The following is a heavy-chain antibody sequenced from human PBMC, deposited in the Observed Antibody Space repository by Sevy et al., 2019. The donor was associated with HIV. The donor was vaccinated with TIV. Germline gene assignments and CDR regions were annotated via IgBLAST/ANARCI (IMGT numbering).Heavy chain of an antibody. CDR2: ISSSSSTI. V-gene: IGHV3-48*02. CDR3: ARDPMFTKEVATIPEYYYYYGMDV. J-gene: IGHJ6*02. Sequence: GGSLRLSCAASGFTFSSYSMNWVRQAPGKGLEWVSYISSSSSTIYYADSVKGRFTISRDNAKNSLYLQMNSLRDEDTAVYYCARDPMFTKEVATIPEYYYYYGMDVWGQGTTVTVSS. CDR1: GFTFSSYS. D-gene: IGHD5-12*01.